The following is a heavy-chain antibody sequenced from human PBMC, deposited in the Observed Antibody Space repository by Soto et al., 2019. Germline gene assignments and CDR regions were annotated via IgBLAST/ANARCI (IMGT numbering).Heavy chain of an antibody. CDR3: ARHVRGAVTMNWFDP. CDR2: VGYGGST. V-gene: IGHV4-39*01. CDR1: VGSIISSNFY. D-gene: IGHD4-17*01. Sequence: QLQESGPGLVKPSETLSLTCTVSVGSIISSNFYWGWIRQPPGKGLEWIGSVGYGGSTYDNPSLKSRVTLSADTSKNQFSLTLTSVTAADTAIYYCARHVRGAVTMNWFDPWGHGTLVTVSS. J-gene: IGHJ5*02.